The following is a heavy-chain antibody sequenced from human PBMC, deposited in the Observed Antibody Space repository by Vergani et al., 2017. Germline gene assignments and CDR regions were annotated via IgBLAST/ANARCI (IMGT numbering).Heavy chain of an antibody. V-gene: IGHV3-48*03. CDR1: GFTFSSYE. CDR2: ISSSGSTI. D-gene: IGHD2-15*01. J-gene: IGHJ6*02. CDR3: ARDRVGVRGGVDV. Sequence: EVQLVESGGGLVQPGGSLRLSCAASGFTFSSYEMNWVRQAPGKGLEWVSYISSSGSTIYYADSVKGRFTISRDNAKNSLYLQMNSLRAEDTAVYYCARDRVGVRGGVDVWGQGTTVXVSS.